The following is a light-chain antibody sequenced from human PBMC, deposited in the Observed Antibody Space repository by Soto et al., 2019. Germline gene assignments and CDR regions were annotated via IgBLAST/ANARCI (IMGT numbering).Light chain of an antibody. CDR3: QPRDNWLAST. V-gene: IGKV3-11*01. CDR2: EAS. Sequence: EVELTQSPATLSLSPGERATLSCRASLSVSTHLAWYQHKPGQAPRLLIYEASQRATGIPARFSGSGSGTDFTLAISILEPEDVAFYYCQPRDNWLASTFCQGPRL. J-gene: IGKJ5*01. CDR1: LSVSTH.